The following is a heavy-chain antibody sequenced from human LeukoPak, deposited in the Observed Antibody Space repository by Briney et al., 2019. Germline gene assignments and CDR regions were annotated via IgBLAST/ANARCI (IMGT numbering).Heavy chain of an antibody. CDR3: AKDLLGATGYFDY. V-gene: IGHV3-23*01. D-gene: IGHD1-26*01. CDR1: GFAFCTHA. J-gene: IGHJ4*02. Sequence: GGALRLSCAAPGFAFCTHALSWGRQAPGKGGGWGSGLTGSGLSTYYADSVKGRFTISRDNSKNTLYLQMNSLRADDTAVYYCAKDLLGATGYFDYWGQGTLVTVSS. CDR2: LTGSGLST.